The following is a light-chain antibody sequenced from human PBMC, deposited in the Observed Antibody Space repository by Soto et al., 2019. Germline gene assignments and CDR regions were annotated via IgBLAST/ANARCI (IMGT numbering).Light chain of an antibody. Sequence: QPVLTQPPSVSGAPGQKVTISCTRSSSNIGAAYDVHWYQHLPGTAPKLLIYGNNNRPSGVPDRFSGSKSGTSASLAITGLQAEDEAGYYCQSYDSSLSGWVFGGGTKLTVL. CDR1: SSNIGAAYD. J-gene: IGLJ3*02. CDR3: QSYDSSLSGWV. V-gene: IGLV1-40*01. CDR2: GNN.